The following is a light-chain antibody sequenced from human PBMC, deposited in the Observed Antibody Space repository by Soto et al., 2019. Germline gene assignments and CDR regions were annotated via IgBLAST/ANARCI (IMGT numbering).Light chain of an antibody. CDR2: DVS. CDR3: SSYTTNNTVL. CDR1: SSDVGGYNY. V-gene: IGLV2-14*01. Sequence: QSALTQPASVSGSPGQSITISCTGSSSDVGGYNYVSWYQQHPGKAPKLMIFDVSNRPSGVSNRFSGSKSGDSASLTISGLQAEDEADYYCSSYTTNNTVLFGGGTQLTV. J-gene: IGLJ2*01.